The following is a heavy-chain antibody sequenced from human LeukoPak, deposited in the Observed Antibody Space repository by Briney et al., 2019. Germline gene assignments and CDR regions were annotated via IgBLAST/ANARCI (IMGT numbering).Heavy chain of an antibody. J-gene: IGHJ4*02. CDR3: ARDALGSLDY. V-gene: IGHV3-7*01. CDR2: IKQDESEK. CDR1: GFTFSSYW. Sequence: GGSLRLSCAASGFTFSSYWMAWVRQVPRQGPEWVANIKQDESEKYYVDSVKGRFTISRDNAKNSLFLQMNSLRVEDTAVYYCARDALGSLDYWGQGTLVTVSS. D-gene: IGHD3-16*01.